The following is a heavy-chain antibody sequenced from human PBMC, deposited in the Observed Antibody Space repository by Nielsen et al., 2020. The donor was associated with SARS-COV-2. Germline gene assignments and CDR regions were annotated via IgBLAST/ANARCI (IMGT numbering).Heavy chain of an antibody. CDR3: AKARYSED. CDR2: ISGGGGST. Sequence: GESLKISCAASGFTFRAFAMSWVRQAPGKGLEWVSAISGGGGSTYFADSVKGRFTISRDNSKNTLYLQMNSLRAEDTAVYYCAKARYSEDWGQGTLVTVSS. V-gene: IGHV3-23*01. D-gene: IGHD3-16*01. CDR1: GFTFRAFA. J-gene: IGHJ4*02.